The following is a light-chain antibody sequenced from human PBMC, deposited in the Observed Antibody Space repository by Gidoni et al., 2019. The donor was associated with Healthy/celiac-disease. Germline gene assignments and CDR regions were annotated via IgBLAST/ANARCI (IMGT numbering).Light chain of an antibody. V-gene: IGKV3-15*01. J-gene: IGKJ1*01. CDR1: QSVSSN. Sequence: EIVMTQSPATLSVSPGERATLSCRASQSVSSNLAWYQQKPGQAPRLLIYGASTRATGIPARFSGSGSGTECTLTISSLQSEDFAVYGCQQYNNWPPWTFGQGTKVEIK. CDR2: GAS. CDR3: QQYNNWPPWT.